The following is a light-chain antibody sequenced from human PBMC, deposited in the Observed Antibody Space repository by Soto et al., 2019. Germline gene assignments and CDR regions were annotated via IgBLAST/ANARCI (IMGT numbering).Light chain of an antibody. V-gene: IGKV4-1*01. CDR2: WAS. CDR3: QQYYSPPYT. Sequence: DIVMTQSPDSLAVSLGERATINCKSSQSVLYSSNNKNDLGWYQQKPGQPPKLLIYWASTRESGVPDRFSGSGSGTDFTLTXNSLQXEDVAVYYCQQYYSPPYTFGQGTKLEIK. CDR1: QSVLYSSNNKND. J-gene: IGKJ2*01.